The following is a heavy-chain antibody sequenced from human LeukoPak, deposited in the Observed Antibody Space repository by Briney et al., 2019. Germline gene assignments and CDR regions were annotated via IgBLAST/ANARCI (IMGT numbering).Heavy chain of an antibody. CDR3: AKQAGGAFFDY. CDR2: ISGSDGST. D-gene: IGHD3-16*01. J-gene: IGHJ4*02. V-gene: IGHV3-23*01. Sequence: GGSLRLSCAASGFTFSSYAMNWVRQAPGKGLEWVSAISGSDGSTHYADSVKGRFTISRDNSKNTLYLQVNSLRVGDTAVYYCAKQAGGAFFDYWGQGTLVTVSS. CDR1: GFTFSSYA.